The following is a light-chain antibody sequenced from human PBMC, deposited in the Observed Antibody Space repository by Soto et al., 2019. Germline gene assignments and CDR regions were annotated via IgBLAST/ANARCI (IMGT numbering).Light chain of an antibody. V-gene: IGLV1-44*01. CDR3: AAWDDTLSVWV. CDR1: SSNIGSKT. Sequence: QSVLTQPPSASGTPGQSVTISCSGSSSNIGSKTVNWYQQLPGTAPKLLVYSTNQRPSGVPDRFSGSKSGTSASLAISGLQSEDEADYYCAAWDDTLSVWVFGGGTKLTVL. CDR2: STN. J-gene: IGLJ3*02.